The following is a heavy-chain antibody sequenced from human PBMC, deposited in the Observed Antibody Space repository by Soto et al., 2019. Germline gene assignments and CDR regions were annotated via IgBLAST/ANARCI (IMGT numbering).Heavy chain of an antibody. CDR2: IYHTGST. V-gene: IGHV4-4*02. D-gene: IGHD7-27*01. CDR3: ARMNWGSPVEY. CDR1: GGSISSSYW. Sequence: QVQLQESGPGLVKPSGTLSLTCAVSGGSISSSYWWSWVRQPPGKGLEWIGEIYHTGSTNYNPSLQSRVTISVDKSKNQFSLKLSSVTAADTAMFYCARMNWGSPVEYWGQGTLVTVSS. J-gene: IGHJ4*02.